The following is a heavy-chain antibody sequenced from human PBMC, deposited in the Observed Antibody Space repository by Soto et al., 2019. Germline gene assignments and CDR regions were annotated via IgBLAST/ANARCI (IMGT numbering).Heavy chain of an antibody. V-gene: IGHV4-39*01. D-gene: IGHD4-4*01. CDR2: IYYSGST. J-gene: IGHJ6*02. CDR3: ARQAVTTGYYGMDV. CDR1: GGSISSSSYY. Sequence: QLQLQESGPGLVKPSETLSLTCTVSGGSISSSSYYWGWIRQPPGKGLEWIGSIYYSGSTYYNPSLKSRVTIPSDPSKNHSSLRLSSVTAADTAVYYCARQAVTTGYYGMDVWGQGTTVTVSS.